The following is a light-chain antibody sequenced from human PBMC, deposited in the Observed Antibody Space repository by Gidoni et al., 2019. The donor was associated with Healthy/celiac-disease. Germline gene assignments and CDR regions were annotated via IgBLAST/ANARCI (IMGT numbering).Light chain of an antibody. CDR2: LGS. CDR3: MQALQTPPWT. Sequence: DIVMTQFPLSLLVTPGEPASISCRSSQSLMHSNGYNYLDWYLQKPGQSPQLLIYLGSNRASGVPDRFSGSGSGTDFTLKISRVEAEDVGVYYCMQALQTPPWTFGQGTKVEIK. V-gene: IGKV2-28*01. CDR1: QSLMHSNGYNY. J-gene: IGKJ1*01.